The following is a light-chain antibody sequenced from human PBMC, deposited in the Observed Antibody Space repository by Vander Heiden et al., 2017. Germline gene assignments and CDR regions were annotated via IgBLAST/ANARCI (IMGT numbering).Light chain of an antibody. CDR3: TSYTSRTTWV. CDR2: DVS. V-gene: IGLV2-14*03. J-gene: IGLJ2*01. Sequence: QSALPQPASGSRSPRQPITFPCPGTSSDVGGYNYVSWYQQHPGKAPEVMIYDVSNRPSGVSNRFSGSKSGNTASLTISGHQAEEEADYYCTSYTSRTTWVFGGGTKLTVL. CDR1: SSDVGGYNY.